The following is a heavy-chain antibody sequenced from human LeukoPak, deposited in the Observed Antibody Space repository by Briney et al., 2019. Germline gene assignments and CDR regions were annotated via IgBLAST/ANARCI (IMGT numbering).Heavy chain of an antibody. CDR1: GGSISGYY. CDR3: AREAMYSYGNNFDY. CDR2: IHYSGIT. Sequence: SETLSLTCTVSGGSISGYYWSWIRQPPGKGLEWIGYIHYSGITNYNPSLKSRLTISVDTSKNQFSLMLSSVTAADTAVYHCAREAMYSYGNNFDYWGQGTLVTVSS. J-gene: IGHJ4*02. D-gene: IGHD5-18*01. V-gene: IGHV4-59*01.